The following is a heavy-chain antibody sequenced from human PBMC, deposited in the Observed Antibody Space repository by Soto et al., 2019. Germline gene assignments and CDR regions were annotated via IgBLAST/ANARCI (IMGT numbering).Heavy chain of an antibody. D-gene: IGHD4-17*01. J-gene: IGHJ4*02. CDR1: GGSVSNKTYY. Sequence: SETLSLTCSVSGGSVSNKTYYWSWIRQPPGKRLEWIGYVYYSGTTNYNPSLKSRVTISVDLSKNQFSLRLSSVTTADTALYYCAKTTAVPNTLRSRYFFDYWGQGTLVTVSS. CDR3: AKTTAVPNTLRSRYFFDY. CDR2: VYYSGTT. V-gene: IGHV4-61*01.